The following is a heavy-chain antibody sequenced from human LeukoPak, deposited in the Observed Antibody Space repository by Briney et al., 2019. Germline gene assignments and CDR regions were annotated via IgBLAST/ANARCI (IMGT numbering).Heavy chain of an antibody. D-gene: IGHD2-2*01. Sequence: PGGSLRLSCAASGFSLSTFWMHWVRQAPGKGLVWVSRIDYDGSTTTYADSVKGRFTISRDNAKNTLYLQMNSLRAEDTAVYYCTQLGWFDPWGQGTLVTVSS. J-gene: IGHJ5*02. CDR3: TQLGWFDP. CDR1: GFSLSTFW. V-gene: IGHV3-74*01. CDR2: IDYDGSTT.